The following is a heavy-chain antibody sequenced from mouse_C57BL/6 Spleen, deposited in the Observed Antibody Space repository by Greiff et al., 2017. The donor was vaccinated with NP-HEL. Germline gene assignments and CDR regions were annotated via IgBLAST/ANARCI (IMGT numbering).Heavy chain of an antibody. V-gene: IGHV1-59*01. CDR3: AKEWRYYGSSSYYFDY. CDR2: IDPSDSYT. D-gene: IGHD1-1*01. CDR1: GYTFTSYW. J-gene: IGHJ2*01. Sequence: QVQLQQSGAELVRPGTSVKLSCKASGYTFTSYWMHWVKQRPGQGLEWIGVIDPSDSYTNYNQKFKGKATLTVDTSSSTAYMQLSSLTSEDSAVYYCAKEWRYYGSSSYYFDYWGQGTTLTVSS.